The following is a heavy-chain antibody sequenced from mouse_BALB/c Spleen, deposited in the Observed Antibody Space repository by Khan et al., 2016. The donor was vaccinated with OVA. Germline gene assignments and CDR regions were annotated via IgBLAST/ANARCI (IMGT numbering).Heavy chain of an antibody. CDR1: GYTFTDYI. Sequence: VRLQQSGPELVRPGASVKISCRASGYTFTDYIMDWLKQRHGKSLEWIGDIYPQNGDTGYNQKFKTKVTLTVDTSSSTAYMELSSLTSDDSAVYSCVRSGYCSFAYWGQGTLVTVSA. J-gene: IGHJ3*01. CDR3: VRSGYCSFAY. V-gene: IGHV1S29*02. D-gene: IGHD1-2*01. CDR2: IYPQNGDT.